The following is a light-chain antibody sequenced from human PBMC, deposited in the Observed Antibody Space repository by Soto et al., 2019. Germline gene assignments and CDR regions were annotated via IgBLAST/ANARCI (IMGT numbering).Light chain of an antibody. V-gene: IGLV2-14*01. CDR1: SSDVGGHDY. CDR2: EVS. Sequence: QSVLTQPASVSGSPGQSITISCTGTSSDVGGHDYVSWYQQHPGKVPKLMIYEVSNRPSGVSNRFSGSKSGTSASLAISGLRSEDEADYYCAAWDDSLTGHYVFGTGTKVTVL. J-gene: IGLJ1*01. CDR3: AAWDDSLTGHYV.